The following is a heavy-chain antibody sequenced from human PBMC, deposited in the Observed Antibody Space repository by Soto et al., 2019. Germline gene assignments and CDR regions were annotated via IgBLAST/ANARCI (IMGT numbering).Heavy chain of an antibody. CDR3: ARGHTTMRRAYLDY. J-gene: IGHJ4*02. V-gene: IGHV3-11*04. CDR2: ISGGGTFA. CDR1: GFTFSDYY. D-gene: IGHD1-1*01. Sequence: QVQLVESGGGLVKPGGSLRLSCEASGFTFSDYYMTWFRQAPGKGLEWVSYISGGGTFAVYADSLRGRFTLLWDKAKSAVYLRITSLSDDDSAIYYCARGHTTMRRAYLDYCGQRTVVTVSS.